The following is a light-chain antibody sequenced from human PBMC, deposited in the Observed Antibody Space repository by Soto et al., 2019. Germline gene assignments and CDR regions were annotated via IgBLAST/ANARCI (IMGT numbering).Light chain of an antibody. CDR1: QTLNNY. CDR2: AAS. V-gene: IGKV1-39*01. Sequence: DIEMTQSPSSVSASVGDRVTITCRASQTLNNYLTWFQQNPGKAPKVLIYAASTLQSGVPSRFSGSGSGAEFTLTISSLQPEDFATYYCQQSFSPLRTFGGGTKVDIK. J-gene: IGKJ4*01. CDR3: QQSFSPLRT.